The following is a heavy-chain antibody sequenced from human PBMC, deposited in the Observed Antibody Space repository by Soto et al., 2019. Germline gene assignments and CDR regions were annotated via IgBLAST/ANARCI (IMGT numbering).Heavy chain of an antibody. CDR2: IDWDDDK. Sequence: SGPTLVNPTQTLTLTCTFSGFSLSTSGMCVSWIRQPPGRALEWLARIDWDDDKYYSTSLKTRLTISKDTSKNQVVLTMTNMDPVGTATYYCARSSGAAMAASPFFDYWGQGTLVTVSS. V-gene: IGHV2-70*11. CDR1: GFSLSTSGMC. CDR3: ARSSGAAMAASPFFDY. J-gene: IGHJ4*02. D-gene: IGHD2-2*01.